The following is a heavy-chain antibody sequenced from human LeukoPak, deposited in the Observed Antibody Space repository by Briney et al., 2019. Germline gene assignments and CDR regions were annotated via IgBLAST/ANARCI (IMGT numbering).Heavy chain of an antibody. J-gene: IGHJ6*02. V-gene: IGHV3-30-3*01. CDR1: AFTLASNP. CDR3: AKGYAYYYGPGSNYGMDV. CDR2: ISHDGSNK. D-gene: IGHD3-10*01. Sequence: PGGSLRLSCAASAFTLASNPMHWVRQAPGKGLEWVAVISHDGSNKFYTDSVKGRFTISRDNSKNTVSLQMNSLRAEDTALYYCAKGYAYYYGPGSNYGMDVWGQGTTVTVSS.